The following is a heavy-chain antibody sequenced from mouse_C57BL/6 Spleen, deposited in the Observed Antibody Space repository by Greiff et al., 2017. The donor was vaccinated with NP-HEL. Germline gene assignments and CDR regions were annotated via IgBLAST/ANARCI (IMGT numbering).Heavy chain of an antibody. V-gene: IGHV1-31*01. J-gene: IGHJ4*01. CDR2: IYPYNGVS. D-gene: IGHD2-3*01. Sequence: VQLQQSGPELVKPGASVKISCKASGYSFTGYYMHWVKQSHGNILDWIGYIYPYNGVSSYNQKFKGKATLTVDKSSSTAYMELHSLTSEDSAVYYCARSGDGYFNYYAMDYWGQGTSVTVSS. CDR1: GYSFTGYY. CDR3: ARSGDGYFNYYAMDY.